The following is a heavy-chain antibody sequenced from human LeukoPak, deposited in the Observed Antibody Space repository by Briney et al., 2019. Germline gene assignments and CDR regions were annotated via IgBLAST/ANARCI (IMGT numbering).Heavy chain of an antibody. CDR2: IDPSDSYT. Sequence: GESLRISCKGSGYSFINYWISWVRQMPGKGLEWMGRIDPSDSYTNYSPSFQGHVTISADKSITTVYLQWNSLKASDTAMYYCARGLRENNYFDYWGREPWSPSPQ. CDR1: GYSFINYW. D-gene: IGHD2/OR15-2a*01. J-gene: IGHJ4*02. CDR3: ARGLRENNYFDY. V-gene: IGHV5-10-1*01.